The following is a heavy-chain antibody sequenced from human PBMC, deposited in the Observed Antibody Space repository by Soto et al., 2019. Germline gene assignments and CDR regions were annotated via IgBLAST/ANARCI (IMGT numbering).Heavy chain of an antibody. D-gene: IGHD4-17*01. CDR1: GGTFSTYV. CDR2: IIPIFGTT. V-gene: IGHV1-69*01. Sequence: QVQLVQSGAEVKKPGSSVNVSCKASGGTFSTYVISWVRQAPGHGFEWMGGIIPIFGTTNYEQKFQGRVTITADESTTTAYMELSSLSSEDTAVYYCARARLPYTMTTLFDYWGQGTLVTVSS. CDR3: ARARLPYTMTTLFDY. J-gene: IGHJ4*02.